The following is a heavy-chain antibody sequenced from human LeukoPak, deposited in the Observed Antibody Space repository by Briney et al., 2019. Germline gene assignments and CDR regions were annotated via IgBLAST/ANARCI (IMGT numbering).Heavy chain of an antibody. J-gene: IGHJ4*02. Sequence: ASVKVSCKASGGAFSSYAISWVRQAPGQGLEWMGWINPNSGGTSYAQKFQGRVTMTRDTSISTAYMELSRLTSDDTAVYYCAREDCSGGNCYQNFDNWGQGTLVTVSS. V-gene: IGHV1-2*02. CDR1: GGAFSSYA. CDR3: AREDCSGGNCYQNFDN. D-gene: IGHD2-15*01. CDR2: INPNSGGT.